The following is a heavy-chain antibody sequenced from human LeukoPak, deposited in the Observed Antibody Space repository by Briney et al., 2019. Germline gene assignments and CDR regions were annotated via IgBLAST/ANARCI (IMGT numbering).Heavy chain of an antibody. D-gene: IGHD2-21*01. J-gene: IGHJ3*02. CDR3: AREIESLNAFDI. CDR1: GYTFTSYY. V-gene: IGHV1-46*01. CDR2: INPSGGST. Sequence: ASVKVSCKASGYTFTSYYMYWVRQAPGQGLEWMGIINPSGGSTSYAQKFQGRVTMTRDTSTSTVYMELSSLRSEDTAVYYCAREIESLNAFDIWGQGTMVTVSS.